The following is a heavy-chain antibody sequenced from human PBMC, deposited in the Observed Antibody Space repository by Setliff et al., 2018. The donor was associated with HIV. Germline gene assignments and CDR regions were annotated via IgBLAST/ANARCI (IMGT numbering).Heavy chain of an antibody. Sequence: PSETLSLTCAVYGGSFSGHYWNWFRQPPGKGLEWIGYIYYSGATYYNPSLKNRVTISLDTSKSQFSLKLTSVTAADTALYYCASGRGAKGGYDYFGSWGQGTLVTVS. V-gene: IGHV4-34*09. CDR1: GGSFSGHY. J-gene: IGHJ4*02. CDR2: IYYSGAT. D-gene: IGHD5-12*01. CDR3: ASGRGAKGGYDYFGS.